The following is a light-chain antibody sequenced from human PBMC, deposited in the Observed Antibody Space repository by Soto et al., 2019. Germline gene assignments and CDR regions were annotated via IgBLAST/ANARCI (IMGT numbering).Light chain of an antibody. CDR3: CSYTASNTRV. J-gene: IGLJ3*02. V-gene: IGLV2-14*01. CDR1: ISDIGAYDY. Sequence: QSALTQPASVSGSPGQSITISCSGTISDIGAYDYVSWYQQYPGKAPQLMIYEVSHRPSGVSNRFSASKSGNTASLTISGLQAEDEADYFCCSYTASNTRVFGGGTKVTVL. CDR2: EVS.